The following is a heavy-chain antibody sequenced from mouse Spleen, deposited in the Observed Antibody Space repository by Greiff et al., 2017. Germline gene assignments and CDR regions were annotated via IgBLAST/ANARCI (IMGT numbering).Heavy chain of an antibody. J-gene: IGHJ3*01. Sequence: VQLQQPGAELVRPGTSVKLSCKASGYTFTSYWMHWVKQRPGQGLEWIGVIDPSDSYTNYNQKFKGKATLTVDTSSSTAYMQLSSLTSEDSAVYYCARGGYYGNSLFAYWGQGTLVTVSA. D-gene: IGHD2-1*01. CDR2: IDPSDSYT. CDR3: ARGGYYGNSLFAY. CDR1: GYTFTSYW. V-gene: IGHV1-59*01.